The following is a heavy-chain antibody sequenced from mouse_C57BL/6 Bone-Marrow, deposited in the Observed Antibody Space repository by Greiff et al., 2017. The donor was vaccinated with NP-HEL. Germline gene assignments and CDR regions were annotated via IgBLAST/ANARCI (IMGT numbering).Heavy chain of an antibody. CDR2: IYPRSGNT. D-gene: IGHD1-1*01. J-gene: IGHJ2*01. Sequence: QVQLQQSGAELARPGASVKLSCKASGYTFTSYGISWVKQRTGQGLEWIGEIYPRSGNTYYNEKFKGKATLTADKSSSTAYMELRSLTSEDSAVYFCERRGGYYGSSYYFDYWGQGTTLTVSS. CDR3: ERRGGYYGSSYYFDY. V-gene: IGHV1-81*01. CDR1: GYTFTSYG.